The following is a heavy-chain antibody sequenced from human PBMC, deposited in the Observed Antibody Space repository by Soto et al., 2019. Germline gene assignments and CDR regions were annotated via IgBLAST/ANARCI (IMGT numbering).Heavy chain of an antibody. CDR1: GGTFSSYA. D-gene: IGHD6-19*01. Sequence: QVQLVQSGAEVKKPGSSVKVSCKASGGTFSSYAISWVRQAPGQGLEWMGGIIPIFGTANYAQKFQGRVTITADESTSTAYMQLRSLSPEDTDVYYYARGLEVAGTDMDVWSQGTTVTVSS. CDR3: ARGLEVAGTDMDV. V-gene: IGHV1-69*12. J-gene: IGHJ6*02. CDR2: IIPIFGTA.